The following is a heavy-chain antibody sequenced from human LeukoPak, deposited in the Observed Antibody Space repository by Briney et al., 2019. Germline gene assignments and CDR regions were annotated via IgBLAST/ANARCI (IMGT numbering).Heavy chain of an antibody. J-gene: IGHJ4*02. V-gene: IGHV1-24*01. CDR3: ATAQTTVTTTNYFDY. CDR2: FDPEDGET. Sequence: ASVKVSCKVSGYTLTELSMHWVRQAPGKGLEWMGGFDPEDGETIYAQKFQGRVTMTEDTSTDTAYMELSSLRSEDTAVYYRATAQTTVTTTNYFDYWGQGTLVTVSS. CDR1: GYTLTELS. D-gene: IGHD4-17*01.